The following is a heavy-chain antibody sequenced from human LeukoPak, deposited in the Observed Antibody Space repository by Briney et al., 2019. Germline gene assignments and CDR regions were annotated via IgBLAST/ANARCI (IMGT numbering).Heavy chain of an antibody. CDR3: ARHRSDTGGKKGVNWFDP. J-gene: IGHJ5*02. Sequence: PSETLSLTCSVSGGPIKNYYWSWIRQPPGKGLVCLGNIYFGGTTDYNSSLKSRLTISVDTFKNQLSLNLQSVTAADTATYYCARHRSDTGGKKGVNWFDPWGQGTLVTVSS. D-gene: IGHD4-23*01. V-gene: IGHV4-59*01. CDR1: GGPIKNYY. CDR2: IYFGGTT.